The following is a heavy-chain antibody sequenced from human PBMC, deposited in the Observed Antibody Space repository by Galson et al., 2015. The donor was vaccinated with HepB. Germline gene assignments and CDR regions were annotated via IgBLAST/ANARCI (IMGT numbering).Heavy chain of an antibody. D-gene: IGHD3-9*01. J-gene: IGHJ3*02. V-gene: IGHV3-30*18. CDR2: ISDDGSNK. CDR3: AKGRYLDWLSGGAFDI. Sequence: SLRLSCAASEFSFSSYGMRWVRQAPGKGLEWLAVISDDGSNKYYADSAKGRFTISRDNSKNRLYLQMNSLRTEDTAVYYCAKGRYLDWLSGGAFDIWGQGTMVTVSS. CDR1: EFSFSSYG.